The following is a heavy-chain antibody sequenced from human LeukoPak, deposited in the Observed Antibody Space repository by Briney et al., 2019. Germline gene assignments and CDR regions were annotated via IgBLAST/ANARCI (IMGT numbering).Heavy chain of an antibody. CDR3: ARVTYYHDSSGYPQTYYFDY. J-gene: IGHJ4*02. Sequence: GASVKVSCKASGGTFSSYAISWVRQAPGQGLEWMGRIIPIFGTANYAQKFQGRVTITTDESTSTAYMELSSLRSEDTAVYYCARVTYYHDSSGYPQTYYFDYWGQGTLVTVSS. V-gene: IGHV1-69*05. D-gene: IGHD3-22*01. CDR1: GGTFSSYA. CDR2: IIPIFGTA.